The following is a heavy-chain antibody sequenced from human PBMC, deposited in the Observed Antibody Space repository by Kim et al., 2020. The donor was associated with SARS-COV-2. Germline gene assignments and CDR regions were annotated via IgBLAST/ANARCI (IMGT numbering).Heavy chain of an antibody. Sequence: VKGRFTLSRDNAKNSLYLQMNSLRAETTAVYYCARDCSSTSCYDLDGMAVWGQGTTVTVSS. CDR3: ARDCSSTSCYDLDGMAV. V-gene: IGHV3-11*05. D-gene: IGHD2-2*01. J-gene: IGHJ6*02.